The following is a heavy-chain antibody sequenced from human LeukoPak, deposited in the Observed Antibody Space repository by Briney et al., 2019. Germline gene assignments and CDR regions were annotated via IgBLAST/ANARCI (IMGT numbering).Heavy chain of an antibody. CDR3: AKKTSYCGGDCYPYYFDH. CDR1: GFAFSSYT. CDR2: INAGGGST. J-gene: IGHJ4*02. V-gene: IGHV3-23*01. D-gene: IGHD2-21*02. Sequence: GGSLRLSCAASGFAFSSYTMGWVRQAPGKGLGWVSAINAGGGSTYYADSVKGRFTISRDDSKNTVSLQMNSLRAEDAAVYYCAKKTSYCGGDCYPYYFDHWGQGTLVTVSS.